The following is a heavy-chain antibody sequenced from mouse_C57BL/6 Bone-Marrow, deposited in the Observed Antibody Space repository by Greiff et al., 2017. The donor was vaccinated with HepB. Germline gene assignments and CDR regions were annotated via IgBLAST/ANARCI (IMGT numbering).Heavy chain of an antibody. CDR2: INYDGSST. V-gene: IGHV5-16*01. CDR1: GFTFSDYY. Sequence: VESEGGLVQPGSSMKLSCTASGFTFSDYYMAWVRQVPEKGLEWVANINYDGSSTYYLDSLKSRFIISRDNAKNILYLQMSSLKSEDTATYYCARGDYGSSYPYFDYWGQGTTLTVSS. J-gene: IGHJ2*01. D-gene: IGHD1-1*01. CDR3: ARGDYGSSYPYFDY.